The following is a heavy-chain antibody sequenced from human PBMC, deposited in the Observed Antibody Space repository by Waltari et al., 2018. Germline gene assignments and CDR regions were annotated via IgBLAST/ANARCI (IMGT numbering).Heavy chain of an antibody. J-gene: IGHJ5*02. CDR1: GFTFSSYE. V-gene: IGHV3-48*03. CDR2: ITSSGYTM. D-gene: IGHD3-9*01. Sequence: EVQLVESGGGLVQPGGSLRLPCAASGFTFSSYEMNWCRQAPGTGLEWVSYITSSGYTMEYADSVKGRFTISRDNGKNSLYLQMNSLRAEDTAVYYCARENDILTAYPSNWLDPWGQGTLVTVSS. CDR3: ARENDILTAYPSNWLDP.